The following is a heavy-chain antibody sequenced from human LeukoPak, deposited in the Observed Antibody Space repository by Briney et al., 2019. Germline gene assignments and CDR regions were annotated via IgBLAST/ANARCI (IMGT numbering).Heavy chain of an antibody. D-gene: IGHD6-19*01. CDR2: ISAYNGNT. CDR3: ARDTGYSSGEEPFDY. J-gene: IGHJ4*02. CDR1: GYTLTSYG. V-gene: IGHV1-18*01. Sequence: ASVKVSCKASGYTLTSYGISWVRQAPGQGLEWMGWISAYNGNTNYAQKLQGRVTMTTDTSTSTAYMELRSLRSDDTAVYYCARDTGYSSGEEPFDYWGQGTLVTVSS.